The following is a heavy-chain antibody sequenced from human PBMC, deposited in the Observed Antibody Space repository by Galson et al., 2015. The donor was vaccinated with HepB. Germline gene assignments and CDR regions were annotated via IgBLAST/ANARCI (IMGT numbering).Heavy chain of an antibody. CDR1: GFTFNGYS. D-gene: IGHD3-16*01. CDR2: ISSSSSTTI. V-gene: IGHV3-48*04. J-gene: IGHJ4*02. CDR3: ARERGSIFSQLYYFDY. Sequence: SLRLSCAASGFTFNGYSMNWVRQAPGKGLEWLSYISSSSSTTIYYADSVKGRFTISRDNAKSSLYLQMNILRAEDTAVYYCARERGSIFSQLYYFDYWGQGALVTVSS.